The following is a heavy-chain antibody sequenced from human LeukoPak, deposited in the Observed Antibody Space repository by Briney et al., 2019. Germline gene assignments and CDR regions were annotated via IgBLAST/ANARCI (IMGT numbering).Heavy chain of an antibody. D-gene: IGHD3-10*01. Sequence: ASVKVSCKASGGTFSSYAISWVRQAPGQGLEWMGGIIPIFGTANYAQKFQGRVTITADKSTSTAYMALSSLRSEDTAVYYCARCPDYGSGSYYPFDPWGQGTLVTVSS. J-gene: IGHJ5*02. CDR3: ARCPDYGSGSYYPFDP. V-gene: IGHV1-69*06. CDR1: GGTFSSYA. CDR2: IIPIFGTA.